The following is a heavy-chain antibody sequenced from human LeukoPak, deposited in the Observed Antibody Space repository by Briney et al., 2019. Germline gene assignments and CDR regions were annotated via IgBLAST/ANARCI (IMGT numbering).Heavy chain of an antibody. D-gene: IGHD6-13*01. CDR1: GFTFTSYS. CDR3: AKGIFSSWSEFDY. Sequence: GSLRLSCAASGFTFTSYSMNWVRQAPGKGLEWVSTISGGGGSTYYTDSVKGRFTISGDNSKNTLYLQVNSLRAEDTAVYYCAKGIFSSWSEFDYWGQGTLVTVSS. V-gene: IGHV3-23*01. CDR2: ISGGGGST. J-gene: IGHJ4*02.